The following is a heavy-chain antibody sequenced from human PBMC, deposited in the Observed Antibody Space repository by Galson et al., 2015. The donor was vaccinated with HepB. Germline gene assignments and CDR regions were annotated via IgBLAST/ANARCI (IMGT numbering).Heavy chain of an antibody. J-gene: IGHJ4*02. CDR1: GFTFSSYA. CDR2: ISGSGGST. CDR3: ATADSTRPMKYCSGGSCYSDGPVDY. D-gene: IGHD2-15*01. Sequence: SLRLSCAASGFTFSSYAMSWVRQAPGKGLEWVSAISGSGGSTYYADSVKGRFTISRDNSKNTLYLQMNSLRAENTAVYYCATADSTRPMKYCSGGSCYSDGPVDYWGQGTLVTVSS. V-gene: IGHV3-23*01.